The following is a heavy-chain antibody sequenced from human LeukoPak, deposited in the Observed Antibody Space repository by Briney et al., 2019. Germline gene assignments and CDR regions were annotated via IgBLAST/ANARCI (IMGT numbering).Heavy chain of an antibody. D-gene: IGHD3-3*01. J-gene: IGHJ4*02. CDR2: IIPIFGTA. CDR1: GGTFSSYA. CDR3: ASKTPAKNYDFWSGLGY. V-gene: IGHV1-69*13. Sequence: ASVKVSCKASGGTFSSYAISWVRQAPGQGLEWMGGIIPIFGTANYAQKFQGRVTITADESTSTAYMELSSLRSEDTAVYYCASKTPAKNYDFWSGLGYWGQGTLVTVSS.